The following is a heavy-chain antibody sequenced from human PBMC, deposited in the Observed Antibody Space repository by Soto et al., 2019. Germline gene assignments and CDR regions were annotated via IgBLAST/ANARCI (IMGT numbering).Heavy chain of an antibody. CDR3: SGRITIFGVVIIPYYGMDV. Sequence: GGSLRLSCAASGFTFSSYEMNWVRQAPGKGLEWVSYISSSGSTIYYADSVKGRFTISRDNAKNSLYLQMNSLRAEDTAVYYCSGRITIFGVVIIPYYGMDVWGQGTTVTVSS. V-gene: IGHV3-48*03. J-gene: IGHJ6*02. CDR2: ISSSGSTI. CDR1: GFTFSSYE. D-gene: IGHD3-3*01.